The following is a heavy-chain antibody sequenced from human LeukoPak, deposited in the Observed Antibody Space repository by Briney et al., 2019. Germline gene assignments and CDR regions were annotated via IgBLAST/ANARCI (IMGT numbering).Heavy chain of an antibody. Sequence: ASVKVSCKASGYTFTGYYMHWVRQAPGQGLEWMGWINPNSGGTNYAQKFRGRITMTRDTSISTAYMELSRLRSDDTAVYYCATTNLRLNYYYYMDVWGKGTTVTVSS. J-gene: IGHJ6*03. V-gene: IGHV1-2*02. CDR3: ATTNLRLNYYYYMDV. CDR2: INPNSGGT. D-gene: IGHD5/OR15-5a*01. CDR1: GYTFTGYY.